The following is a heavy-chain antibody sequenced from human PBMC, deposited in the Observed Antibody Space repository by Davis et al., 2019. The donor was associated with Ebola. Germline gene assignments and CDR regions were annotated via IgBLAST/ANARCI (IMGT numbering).Heavy chain of an antibody. CDR1: GGSISSSSYY. J-gene: IGHJ6*02. D-gene: IGHD3-3*01. Sequence: MPSETLSLTCTVSGGSISSSSYYWGWIRQPPGKGLEWIGSIYYSGSTYYNPSLKSRVTISVDTSKNQFSLKLSSVTAADTAVYYCAITGGFWSGYYSDVWGQGTTVTVSS. CDR2: IYYSGST. V-gene: IGHV4-39*01. CDR3: AITGGFWSGYYSDV.